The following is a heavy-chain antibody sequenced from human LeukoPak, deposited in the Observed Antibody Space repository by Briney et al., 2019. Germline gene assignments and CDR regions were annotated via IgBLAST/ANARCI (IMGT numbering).Heavy chain of an antibody. J-gene: IGHJ4*02. CDR2: ISGSGGST. Sequence: GGSLRLSCVASGFIVRSNNMSWVRQAPGKGLEWVSAISGSGGSTYYADSVKGRFTISRDNSKNTLYLQMNSLRAEDTAVYYCAKRHYYDSSGYNPSGPTDYWGQGTLVTVSS. CDR1: GFIVRSNN. CDR3: AKRHYYDSSGYNPSGPTDY. V-gene: IGHV3-23*01. D-gene: IGHD3-22*01.